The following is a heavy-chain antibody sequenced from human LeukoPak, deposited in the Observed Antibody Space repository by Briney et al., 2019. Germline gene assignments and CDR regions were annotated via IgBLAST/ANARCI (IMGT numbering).Heavy chain of an antibody. D-gene: IGHD5-18*01. Sequence: GGSLRLSCAASGFTFSSYSMNWVRQAPGKGLEWVSSISSSSSYIYYADSVKGRFTISRDNAKNSLYLQMNSLRAEDTAVYYCARGGAAAMVTFYYYYGMDVWGKGTTVTVSS. J-gene: IGHJ6*04. CDR3: ARGGAAAMVTFYYYYGMDV. CDR1: GFTFSSYS. V-gene: IGHV3-21*01. CDR2: ISSSSSYI.